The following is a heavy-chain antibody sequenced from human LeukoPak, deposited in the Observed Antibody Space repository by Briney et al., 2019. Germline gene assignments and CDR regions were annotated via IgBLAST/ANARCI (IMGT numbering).Heavy chain of an antibody. D-gene: IGHD6-19*01. J-gene: IGHJ4*02. CDR2: MNSDGSST. CDR1: GFTFSIYW. V-gene: IGHV3-74*01. CDR3: ARVQRGIAVASYY. Sequence: GGSLRLSWAASGFTFSIYWMHWVRQAPGKGLGWVACMNSDGSSTNYADSVKGRFTISRDNAKNTLYLRMNSLRAEDTAVFYFARVQRGIAVASYYWGRGRQATV.